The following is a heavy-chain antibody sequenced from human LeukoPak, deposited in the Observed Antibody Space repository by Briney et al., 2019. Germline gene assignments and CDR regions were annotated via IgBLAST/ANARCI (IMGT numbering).Heavy chain of an antibody. V-gene: IGHV3-48*01. Sequence: PGGSLRLSCAASGFTFSSYSMNWVRQAPGKGLEWVSYISSSSSTIYYADSVKGRFTISRDNAKNSLYLQMNSLRAEGTAVYYCARDSGSYYWYFDLWGRGTLVTVSS. CDR3: ARDSGSYYWYFDL. CDR2: ISSSSSTI. CDR1: GFTFSSYS. J-gene: IGHJ2*01. D-gene: IGHD1-26*01.